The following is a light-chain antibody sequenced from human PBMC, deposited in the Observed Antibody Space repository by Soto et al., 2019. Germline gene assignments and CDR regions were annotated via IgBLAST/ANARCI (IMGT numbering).Light chain of an antibody. V-gene: IGKV3-15*01. J-gene: IGKJ4*01. CDR2: GAS. CDR1: QSVKSD. Sequence: EIVMTQSPATLSVSPGERATLSCRASQSVKSDLAWYQQKPGQAPRLLIYGASSRATGIPARFSGSGSGTEFTLTINILQSEDFAIYYCQQYNNWVTFGGGAKVEIK. CDR3: QQYNNWVT.